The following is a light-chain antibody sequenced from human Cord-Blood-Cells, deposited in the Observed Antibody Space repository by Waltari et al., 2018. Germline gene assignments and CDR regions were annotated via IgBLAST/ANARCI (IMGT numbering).Light chain of an antibody. CDR3: QQRSNWLT. J-gene: IGKJ4*01. CDR1: QSVSSY. Sequence: EIVLTQSPATLSLSPGERATRSCRASQSVSSYLAWYQQKPGQAPRLRIYDASNRATGIPARFSGSGSGTDFTLTISSLEPEDFAVYYCQQRSNWLTFGGGTKVEIK. V-gene: IGKV3-11*01. CDR2: DAS.